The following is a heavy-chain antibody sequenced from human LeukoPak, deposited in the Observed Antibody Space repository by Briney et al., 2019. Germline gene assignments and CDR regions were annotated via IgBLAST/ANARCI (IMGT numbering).Heavy chain of an antibody. CDR2: IYYSGST. CDR1: GGSISSGGSY. J-gene: IGHJ4*02. CDR3: ARRRYSSGWFDY. D-gene: IGHD6-19*01. V-gene: IGHV4-31*03. Sequence: PSETLSLTCTVSGGSISSGGSYWSWIRQHPGKGLEWIGYIYYSGSTYYNPSLKSRVTISVDTSKNQFSLKLSSVTAADTAVYYCARRRYSSGWFDYWGQGTLVTVSS.